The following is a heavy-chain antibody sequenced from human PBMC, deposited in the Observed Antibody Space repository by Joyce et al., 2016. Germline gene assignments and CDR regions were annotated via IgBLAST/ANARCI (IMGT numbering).Heavy chain of an antibody. CDR1: GYSISSGYY. J-gene: IGHJ4*02. CDR2: FHHSGRT. V-gene: IGHV4-38-2*02. Sequence: QVQLQESGPGLVKPSETLSLTCAVSGYSISSGYYWAWIRQPPGKGLEWLGSFHHSGRTNYNPSLKSRVTMSLDTSNNYFSLNLNSVTAADTAVYYCAREVITETPTFDYWGQGMLVTVSS. CDR3: AREVITETPTFDY. D-gene: IGHD1-20*01.